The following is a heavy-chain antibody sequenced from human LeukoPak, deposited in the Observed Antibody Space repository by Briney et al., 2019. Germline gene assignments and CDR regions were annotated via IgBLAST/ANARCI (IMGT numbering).Heavy chain of an antibody. CDR2: ISSSSSTI. CDR1: GFTFSSYS. J-gene: IGHJ4*02. CDR3: ASGFNYYGSGSYPPGFDY. V-gene: IGHV3-48*04. D-gene: IGHD3-10*01. Sequence: PGGSLRLSCAASGFTFSSYSMNWVRQAPGKGLEWVSYISSSSSTIYYADSVKGRFTISRDNAKNSLYLQMNSLRAEDTAVYYCASGFNYYGSGSYPPGFDYWGLGTLVTVSS.